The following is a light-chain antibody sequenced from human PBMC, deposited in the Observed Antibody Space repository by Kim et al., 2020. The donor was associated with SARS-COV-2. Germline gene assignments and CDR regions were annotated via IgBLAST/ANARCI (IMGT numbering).Light chain of an antibody. CDR3: MQGTYYPYT. CDR2: KNS. J-gene: IGKJ2*01. V-gene: IGKV2-30*02. CDR1: QALVHSDGNIY. Sequence: VVMTPSPLSLPVTLGQPASISCRSSQALVHSDGNIYLNWFHQRPGQSPRRLIYKNSNRDSGVPDRFSGSGSGTDFTLKISGVEAVDIGIYFCMQGTYYPYTFAQGTKLEI.